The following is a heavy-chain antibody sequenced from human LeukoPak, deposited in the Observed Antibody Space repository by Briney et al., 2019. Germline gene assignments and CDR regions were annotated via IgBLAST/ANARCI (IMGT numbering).Heavy chain of an antibody. CDR2: ITGSGGST. V-gene: IGHV3-23*01. D-gene: IGHD4-17*01. J-gene: IGHJ4*02. CDR3: AKGMTTVTLDYFDY. Sequence: GGSLRLSCEASGFLFRAYAMSWVRQAPGKGLEWLSTITGSGGSTYYADSVKGRFTISRDNSKNTLYLQMNSLRAEDTAVYYCAKGMTTVTLDYFDYWGQGTLVTVSS. CDR1: GFLFRAYA.